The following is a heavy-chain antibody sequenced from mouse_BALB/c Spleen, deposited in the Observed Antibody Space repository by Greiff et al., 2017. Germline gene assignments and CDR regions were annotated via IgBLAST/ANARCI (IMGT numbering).Heavy chain of an antibody. J-gene: IGHJ3*01. CDR2: ISYSGST. V-gene: IGHV3-2*02. CDR3: ARSVYYGSRFAY. CDR1: GYSITSDYA. Sequence: EVKLQQSGPGLVKPSQSLSLTCTVTGYSITSDYAWNWIRQFPGNKLEWMGYISYSGSTSYNPSLKSRISITRDTSKNQFFLQLNSVTTEDTATYYCARSVYYGSRFAYWGQGTLVTVSA. D-gene: IGHD1-1*01.